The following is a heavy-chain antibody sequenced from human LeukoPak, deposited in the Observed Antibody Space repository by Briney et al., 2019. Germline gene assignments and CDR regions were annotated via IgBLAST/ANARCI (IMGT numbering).Heavy chain of an antibody. CDR2: IYYSGST. CDR3: ARILGYSYIMNWFDP. J-gene: IGHJ5*02. Sequence: PSETLSLTCTVSGGSISSSSYYWGWIRQPPGKGLEWIGSIYYSGSTYYNPSLKSRVTISVDTSKNQFSLKLSSVTAADAAVYYCARILGYSYIMNWFDPWGQGTLVTVSS. V-gene: IGHV4-39*01. CDR1: GGSISSSSYY. D-gene: IGHD5-18*01.